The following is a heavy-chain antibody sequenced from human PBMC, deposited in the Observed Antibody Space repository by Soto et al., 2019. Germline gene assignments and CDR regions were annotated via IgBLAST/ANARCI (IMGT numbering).Heavy chain of an antibody. Sequence: LRLSCAASGFIFSSYTLGWVRQAPGKGLEWVSSITAGSTIYYADSVKGRFTISRNNAKNSLYLQLDSLRDEDTAVYYCAKIRSGGHFDCWGQGTLVTVSS. CDR2: ITAGSTI. J-gene: IGHJ4*02. V-gene: IGHV3-48*02. D-gene: IGHD2-15*01. CDR3: AKIRSGGHFDC. CDR1: GFIFSSYT.